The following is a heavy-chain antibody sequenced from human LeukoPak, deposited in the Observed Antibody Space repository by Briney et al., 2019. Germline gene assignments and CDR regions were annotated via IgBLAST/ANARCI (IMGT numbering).Heavy chain of an antibody. CDR1: GFTFSDYY. J-gene: IGHJ5*02. CDR3: AMNLDCSSTSCYADPGWFDP. Sequence: GGSLRLSCAASGFTFSDYYMSWIRQAPGKGLEWVSYISSSGSTIYYADSVKGRFTISRDNAKNSLYLQMNSLRAEDTAEYYCAMNLDCSSTSCYADPGWFDPWGQGTLVTVSS. CDR2: ISSSGSTI. V-gene: IGHV3-11*01. D-gene: IGHD2-2*01.